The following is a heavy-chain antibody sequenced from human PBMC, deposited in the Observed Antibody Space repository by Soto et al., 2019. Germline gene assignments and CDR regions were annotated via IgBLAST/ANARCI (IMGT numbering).Heavy chain of an antibody. CDR1: GGSIRSSD. J-gene: IGHJ4*02. V-gene: IGHV4-59*08. CDR2: IYYSGST. D-gene: IGHD5-12*01. CDR3: ARHSDSGYDIFDY. Sequence: LSPTCSVSGGSIRSSDWSWIRQPPGKGLEWIGYIYYSGSTNYNPSLKSRVTISIDMSQNQFSLKLSSVTAADTAVYYCARHSDSGYDIFDYWGQGTLVTVSS.